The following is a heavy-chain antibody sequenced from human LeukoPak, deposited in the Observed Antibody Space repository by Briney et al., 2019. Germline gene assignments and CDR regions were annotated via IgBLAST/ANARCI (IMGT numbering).Heavy chain of an antibody. V-gene: IGHV1-2*04. CDR2: INPNSGGT. J-gene: IGHJ5*02. D-gene: IGHD2-2*01. CDR3: ARGSAYQLLWRWFDP. Sequence: ASVKVSCKASGYTFTGYYMHWVRQAPGQGLEWMGWINPNSGGTNYAQKFQGWVTMTRDTSISTAYMELSRLRSDDTAVYYCARGSAYQLLWRWFDPWGQGTLVTVSS. CDR1: GYTFTGYY.